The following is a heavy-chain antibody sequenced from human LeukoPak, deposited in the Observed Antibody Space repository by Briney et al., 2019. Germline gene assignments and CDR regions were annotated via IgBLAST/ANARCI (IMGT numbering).Heavy chain of an antibody. CDR1: GFTFSSYT. Sequence: GGSLRLSCAASGFTFSSYTINWVRQAPGKGLQWVSSISSTSSYINYADSVKGRFTISRDNAENSLYLEMNSLRVEDTAVYYCAREVYGDNYFDYWGQGTLVTVSS. J-gene: IGHJ4*02. V-gene: IGHV3-21*01. CDR3: AREVYGDNYFDY. D-gene: IGHD4-17*01. CDR2: ISSTSSYI.